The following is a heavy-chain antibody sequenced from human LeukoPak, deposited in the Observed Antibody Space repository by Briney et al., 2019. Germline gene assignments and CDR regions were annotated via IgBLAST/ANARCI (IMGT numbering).Heavy chain of an antibody. CDR3: VRLNRNGDSSYYYYYYDF. D-gene: IGHD3-10*01. J-gene: IGHJ4*02. CDR2: INPTSTAI. Sequence: GRSLRLSCVASGLTLSDYSINWVRRSAGKGLEWVSSINPTSTAIYYADAVRGRFTISRDNAKSSMYLQMDSLRAQATAVYYFVRLNRNGDSSYYYYYYDFWGQGILVTVSS. CDR1: GLTLSDYS. V-gene: IGHV3-21*01.